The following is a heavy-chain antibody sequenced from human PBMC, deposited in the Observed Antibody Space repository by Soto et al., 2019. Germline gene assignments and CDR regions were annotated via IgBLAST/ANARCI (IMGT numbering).Heavy chain of an antibody. J-gene: IGHJ6*03. CDR1: GGSISISNW. CDR2: IHHSGST. CDR3: ARGCYYFYMDV. V-gene: IGHV4-4*02. Sequence: QVQLQESGPGLVKPSETLSLTCAVSGGSISISNWWSWVRQTPGKGLEWIGQIHHSGSTNYSPSLTSRVTISVDKSTNQFSLKMNSVTAADTAVYYCARGCYYFYMDVWGKGTTVTVSS.